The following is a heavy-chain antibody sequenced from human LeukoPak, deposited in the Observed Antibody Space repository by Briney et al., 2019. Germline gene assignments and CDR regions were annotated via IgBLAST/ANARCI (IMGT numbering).Heavy chain of an antibody. J-gene: IGHJ3*02. CDR2: INPNSGNT. Sequence: ASVKVSCKASGYTFTGYYMHWVRQAPGQGLEWMGWINPNSGNTGYAQKFQGRVTITRNTSISTAYMELSSLRSEDTAVYYCARYSSSWYAAFDIWGQGTMVTVSS. V-gene: IGHV1-8*03. CDR1: GYTFTGYY. D-gene: IGHD6-13*01. CDR3: ARYSSSWYAAFDI.